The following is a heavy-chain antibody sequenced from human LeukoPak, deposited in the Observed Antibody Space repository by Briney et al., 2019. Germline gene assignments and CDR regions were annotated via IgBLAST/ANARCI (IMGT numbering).Heavy chain of an antibody. Sequence: SQTLSLTCTVFGGSISSGGYYWSWIRQHPGKGLEWIGYIYYSGSTYYNPSLKSRVTISVDTSKNQFSLKLSSVTAADTAVYYCARGLHDYYDSSGYYSSGDHWFDPWGQGTLVTVSS. D-gene: IGHD3-22*01. J-gene: IGHJ5*02. CDR3: ARGLHDYYDSSGYYSSGDHWFDP. V-gene: IGHV4-31*03. CDR2: IYYSGST. CDR1: GGSISSGGYY.